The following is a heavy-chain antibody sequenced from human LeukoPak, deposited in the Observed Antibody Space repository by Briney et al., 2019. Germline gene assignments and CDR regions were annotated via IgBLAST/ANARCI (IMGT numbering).Heavy chain of an antibody. J-gene: IGHJ6*02. CDR1: GFTFSNYA. Sequence: PGGSLRLSCVASGFTFSNYAMSWVRQAPGKGLEWVSGISDSGGRTYNADSVKGRFTISRDNAKNSLYLQMNSLRAEDTAVYYCARDGSGYDILTGYSSYYYYYGMDVWGQGTTVTVSS. CDR3: ARDGSGYDILTGYSSYYYYYGMDV. V-gene: IGHV3-23*01. D-gene: IGHD3-9*01. CDR2: ISDSGGRT.